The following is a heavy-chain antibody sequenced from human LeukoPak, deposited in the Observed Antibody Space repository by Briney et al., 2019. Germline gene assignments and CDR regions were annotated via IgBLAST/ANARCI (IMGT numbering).Heavy chain of an antibody. CDR1: GGTFSSYA. CDR3: ASRPVINHYYDTPYYFDY. V-gene: IGHV1-69*13. J-gene: IGHJ4*02. Sequence: ASVKVSCKASGGTFSSYAISWVRQAPGQGLEWMGGIIPIFGTANYAQKFQGRVTIIADESTSTAYMELSSLRSEDTAVYYCASRPVINHYYDTPYYFDYWGQGTLVTVPS. D-gene: IGHD3-22*01. CDR2: IIPIFGTA.